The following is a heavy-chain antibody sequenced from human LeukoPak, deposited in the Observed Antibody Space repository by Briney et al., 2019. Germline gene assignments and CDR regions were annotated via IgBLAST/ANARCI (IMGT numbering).Heavy chain of an antibody. V-gene: IGHV4-34*01. J-gene: IGHJ4*02. D-gene: IGHD6-19*01. CDR2: INHSGST. CDR3: ARLVGDSGWYFSDY. Sequence: SETLSLTCAVYGGSFSGYYWSWIRQPPGKGLEWIGEINHSGSTNYNPSLTRRVTISVDTSKNQFSLKLSSVTAADTAVYYCARLVGDSGWYFSDYWGQGTLVTVSS. CDR1: GGSFSGYY.